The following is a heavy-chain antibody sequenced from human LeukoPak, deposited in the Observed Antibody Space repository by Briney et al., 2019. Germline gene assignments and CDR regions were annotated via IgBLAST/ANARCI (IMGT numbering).Heavy chain of an antibody. Sequence: GGSLRLSCAASGFTVSSNYMSWVRQAPGKGLEWVAVIYSSGSTKYADSVKGRFTISRDNSKNTLYLDMNSLRAEDTAVYYCAGGALYSSGWLNRFDPWGQGTLVTVSS. CDR3: AGGALYSSGWLNRFDP. CDR2: IYSSGST. D-gene: IGHD6-19*01. CDR1: GFTVSSNY. V-gene: IGHV3-53*01. J-gene: IGHJ5*02.